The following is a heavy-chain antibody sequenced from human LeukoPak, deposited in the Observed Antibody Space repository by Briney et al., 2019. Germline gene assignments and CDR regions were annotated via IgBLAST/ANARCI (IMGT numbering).Heavy chain of an antibody. CDR3: ARGRGGYCSSTSCSDS. D-gene: IGHD2-2*01. Sequence: AGGSLRLSCAASGFTFNNYAMNWVRQAPGKGLEWVSSISGGGETTYYADSAKGRFTISRDNSQNTLYLQMNSLRAEDTAVYYCARGRGGYCSSTSCSDSWGQGTLVTVSS. J-gene: IGHJ4*02. CDR1: GFTFNNYA. CDR2: ISGGGETT. V-gene: IGHV3-23*01.